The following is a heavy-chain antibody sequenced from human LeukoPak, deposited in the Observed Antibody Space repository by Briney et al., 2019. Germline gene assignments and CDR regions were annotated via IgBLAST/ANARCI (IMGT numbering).Heavy chain of an antibody. CDR2: IYGDDDKT. V-gene: IGHV3-23*01. D-gene: IGHD2-15*01. J-gene: IGHJ5*02. Sequence: PGGSPRLSCAASGFTISSYTMNWVRQALGKGLEMVSGIYGDDDKTVYGDAVKGRFTISRDNSKNTLFLQMNSLRADDTAVYYCAKTQGYYDAWGQGALVTVSS. CDR1: GFTISSYT. CDR3: AKTQGYYDA.